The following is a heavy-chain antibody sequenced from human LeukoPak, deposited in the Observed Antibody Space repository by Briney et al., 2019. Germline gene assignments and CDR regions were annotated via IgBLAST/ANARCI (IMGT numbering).Heavy chain of an antibody. CDR3: ARGGRSYDSSGANPSDY. Sequence: ASVKVSCKASGYTFTSYGISWVRQAPGQGLEWMGWINAYNGNANYAQKLQGRVTMTTDTSTSTAYMELRSLRSDDTAVYYCARGGRSYDSSGANPSDYWGQGTLVTVSS. CDR2: INAYNGNA. CDR1: GYTFTSYG. V-gene: IGHV1-18*01. J-gene: IGHJ4*02. D-gene: IGHD3-22*01.